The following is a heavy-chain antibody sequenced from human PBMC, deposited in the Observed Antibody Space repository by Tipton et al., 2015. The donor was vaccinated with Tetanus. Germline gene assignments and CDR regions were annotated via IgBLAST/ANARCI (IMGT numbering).Heavy chain of an antibody. CDR2: VYSSGST. CDR1: SGSINSYY. D-gene: IGHD3-10*01. V-gene: IGHV4-4*07. J-gene: IGHJ4*02. Sequence: TLSLTCTVSSGSINSYYWSWIRQPAGKGLEWIGRVYSSGSTHYNPSLKSRVTMSLDTSKKQFSLSLNSVTAADTAVYFCARGVWFGPGPRYYFDYWGQGTLVTVSS. CDR3: ARGVWFGPGPRYYFDY.